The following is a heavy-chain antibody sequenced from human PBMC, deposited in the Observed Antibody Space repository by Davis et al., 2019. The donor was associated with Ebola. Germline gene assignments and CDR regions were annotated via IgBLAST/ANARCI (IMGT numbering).Heavy chain of an antibody. J-gene: IGHJ4*02. CDR2: IRGKAYGGTT. CDR1: GFTFSSYE. V-gene: IGHV3-49*04. Sequence: GESLKISCAASGFTFSSYEMNWVRQAPGKGLEWVGFIRGKAYGGTTEYAASVKGRFTISRDDSKSIAYLQMNSLKTEDTAVYYCTRVYDFWSGYLTYYFDYWGQGTLVTVSS. CDR3: TRVYDFWSGYLTYYFDY. D-gene: IGHD3-3*01.